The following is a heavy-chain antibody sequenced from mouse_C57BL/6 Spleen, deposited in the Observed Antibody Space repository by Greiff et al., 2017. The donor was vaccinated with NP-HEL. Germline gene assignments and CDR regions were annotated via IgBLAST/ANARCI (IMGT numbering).Heavy chain of an antibody. CDR2: ISSGSSTI. CDR1: GFTFSDYG. CDR3: ARTAYYSNYGGFAY. V-gene: IGHV5-17*01. Sequence: EVHLVESGGGLVKPGGSLKLSCAASGFTFSDYGMHWVRQAPEKGLEWVAYISSGSSTIYYADTVKGRFTISRDNAKNTLFLQMTSLRSEDTAMYYCARTAYYSNYGGFAYWGQGTLVTVSA. D-gene: IGHD2-5*01. J-gene: IGHJ3*01.